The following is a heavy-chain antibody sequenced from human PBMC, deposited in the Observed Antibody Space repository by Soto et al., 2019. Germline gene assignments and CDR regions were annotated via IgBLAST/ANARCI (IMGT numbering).Heavy chain of an antibody. CDR3: AAGMVRGVFNY. V-gene: IGHV1-58*02. CDR1: GFTFTSSA. D-gene: IGHD3-10*01. CDR2: IVVGSGNT. J-gene: IGHJ4*02. Sequence: ASVKVSCKASGFTFTSSAMQWVRQARGQRLEWIGWIVVGSGNTNYAQKFQERVTITRDMSTSTAYMELSSLRSGDTAVYYCAAGMVRGVFNYWGQGTLVTVSS.